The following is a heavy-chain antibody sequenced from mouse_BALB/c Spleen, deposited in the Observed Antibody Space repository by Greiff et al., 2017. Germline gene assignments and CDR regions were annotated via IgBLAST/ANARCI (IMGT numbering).Heavy chain of an antibody. D-gene: IGHD2-10*02. J-gene: IGHJ4*01. CDR3: ASGGYGGAMDY. Sequence: QVQLQQSGAELMKPGASVKISCKATGYTFSSYWIEWVKQRPGHGLEWIGEILPGSGSTNYNEKFKGKATFTADTSSNTAYMQLSSLTSEDSAVYYCASGGYGGAMDYWGQGTSVTVSS. CDR1: GYTFSSYW. CDR2: ILPGSGST. V-gene: IGHV1-9*01.